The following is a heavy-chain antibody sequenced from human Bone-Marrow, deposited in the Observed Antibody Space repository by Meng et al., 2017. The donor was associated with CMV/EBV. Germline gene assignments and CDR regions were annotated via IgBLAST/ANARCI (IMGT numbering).Heavy chain of an antibody. J-gene: IGHJ4*02. CDR3: AKDGYFDSSGYAGYFDY. CDR1: FTFTNYA. D-gene: IGHD3-22*01. CDR2: VSGSGDRT. Sequence: FTFTNYARSWVRQAPGKGLEWVSAVSGSGDRTFYSDSVKGRFTISRDSSKNTLYLQMNSLRAEDTAVYYCAKDGYFDSSGYAGYFDYWGQGTLVTVSS. V-gene: IGHV3-23*01.